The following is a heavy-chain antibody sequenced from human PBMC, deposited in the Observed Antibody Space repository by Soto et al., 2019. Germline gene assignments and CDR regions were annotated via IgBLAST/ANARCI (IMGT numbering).Heavy chain of an antibody. Sequence: XSVKVSCKPSVCIFTRYHMNLVRQAPGQGLEWMGWINPNSGGTKYSQKFQVRVTMTRDTSISTAYMELSSLRSDDTAVYYCAREQLPIYYSGMEVWGQGTTVTVSS. CDR1: VCIFTRYH. D-gene: IGHD1-7*01. CDR3: AREQLPIYYSGMEV. V-gene: IGHV1-2*02. CDR2: INPNSGGT. J-gene: IGHJ6*02.